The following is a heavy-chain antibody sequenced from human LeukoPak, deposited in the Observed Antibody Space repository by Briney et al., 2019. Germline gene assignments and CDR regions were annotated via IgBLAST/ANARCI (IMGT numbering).Heavy chain of an antibody. J-gene: IGHJ4*02. V-gene: IGHV3-21*01. Sequence: GGSLRLSCAASGFTFSSYAMSWVRQAPGKGLAWVSSISSSSSYIYYADSVKGRFTISRDNSKDSLYLQMNSLRAEDTAVYYCARGGGYGGYYFDYWGQGILVTVSS. D-gene: IGHD5-12*01. CDR1: GFTFSSYA. CDR3: ARGGGYGGYYFDY. CDR2: ISSSSSYI.